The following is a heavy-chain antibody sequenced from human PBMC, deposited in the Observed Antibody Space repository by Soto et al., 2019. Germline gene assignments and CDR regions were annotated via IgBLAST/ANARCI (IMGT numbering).Heavy chain of an antibody. CDR2: FNGSGST. Sequence: QLQLQESGSGLVKPSQTLSLTYAVSGGSISSGGYSWSWLRQRPGQGLEWIGYFNGSGSTYYNPSPPCRVDISEDRSQNQTSLKLSCVPAADTAVYYCASTEHGGKASGAFDIGGQGTMVTVSS. J-gene: IGHJ3*02. CDR1: GGSISSGGYS. CDR3: ASTEHGGKASGAFDI. D-gene: IGHD2-15*01. V-gene: IGHV4-30-2*01.